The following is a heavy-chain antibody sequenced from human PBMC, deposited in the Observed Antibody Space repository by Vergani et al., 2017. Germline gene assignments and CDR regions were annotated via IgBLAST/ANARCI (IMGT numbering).Heavy chain of an antibody. D-gene: IGHD5-12*01. Sequence: EVQLVESGGGLVQPGGSLRLSCAASGFTFSSYSMNWVRQAPGKGLEWVSYISSSSSTIYYADSVKGRFTISRDNAKNSLYLQMNSLRAEATAVYYCARVATIGWFDPWGQGTLVTVSS. CDR2: ISSSSSTI. V-gene: IGHV3-48*01. CDR1: GFTFSSYS. CDR3: ARVATIGWFDP. J-gene: IGHJ5*02.